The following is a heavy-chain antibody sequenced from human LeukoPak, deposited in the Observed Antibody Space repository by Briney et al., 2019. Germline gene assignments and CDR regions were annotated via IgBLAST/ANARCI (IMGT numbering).Heavy chain of an antibody. CDR3: ARSIEESIPYNWFDP. D-gene: IGHD2-21*01. CDR1: GYTFTSYG. Sequence: ASVKVSCKASGYTFTSYGISWVRQAPGQGLEWMGWISAYNGNTNYAQKLQGRVTMTTDTSTSTAYMELRSLRSDDTAVYYCARSIEESIPYNWFDPWGQGTLVTVSS. V-gene: IGHV1-18*01. J-gene: IGHJ5*02. CDR2: ISAYNGNT.